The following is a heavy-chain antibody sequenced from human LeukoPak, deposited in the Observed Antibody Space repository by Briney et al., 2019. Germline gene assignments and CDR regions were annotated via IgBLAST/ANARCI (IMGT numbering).Heavy chain of an antibody. V-gene: IGHV4-59*08. CDR1: GGSVTNYY. CDR2: IYYSGST. J-gene: IGHJ4*02. D-gene: IGHD5-24*01. Sequence: PSETLSLTCTVSGGSVTNYYWTWIRQPPGKGLEWIGYIYYSGSTNYNPSLKSRVTISVDTSKNQFSLKLSSVTAADTAVYYCARRGVFNGYNYWGQGTLVTVSS. CDR3: ARRGVFNGYNY.